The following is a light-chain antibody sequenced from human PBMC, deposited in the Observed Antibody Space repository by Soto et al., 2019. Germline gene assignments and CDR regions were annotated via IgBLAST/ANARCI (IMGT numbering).Light chain of an antibody. CDR2: GAS. CDR1: QSVSNS. J-gene: IGKJ1*01. CDR3: QQYNNWPRS. Sequence: EIVMTQSPATLSVSPGERATVSCRASQSVSNSLAWYQQKPGQAPRLLIYGASTRATGIPARFSGSGSGTEFTLTISSLQSEDFAVYYCQQYNNWPRSFGQGTKVEIK. V-gene: IGKV3-15*01.